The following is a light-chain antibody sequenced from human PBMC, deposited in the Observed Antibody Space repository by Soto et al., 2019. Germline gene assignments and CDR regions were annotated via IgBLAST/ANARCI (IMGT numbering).Light chain of an antibody. CDR1: SSDVGGYNY. CDR3: SSYTCSSTYVI. CDR2: DVG. J-gene: IGLJ2*01. Sequence: QSALTQPASVSVSPGQSATISCTGTSSDVGGYNYVSWYQQHPGKAPKLMIYDVGNRPSGVSNRFSGSKSGNTASLTISGLQAEDEADYYCSSYTCSSTYVIFGGGTKLTVL. V-gene: IGLV2-14*03.